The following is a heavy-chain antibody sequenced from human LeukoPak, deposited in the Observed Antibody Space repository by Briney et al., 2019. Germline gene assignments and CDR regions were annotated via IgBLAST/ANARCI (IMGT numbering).Heavy chain of an antibody. V-gene: IGHV3-23*01. CDR3: AKPINYDSSGCDY. CDR2: ISDTGNT. Sequence: GGSLRLSCAASGFTLSSYAMSWVRQAPGKGLEWVSAISDTGNTYHADSVKGRFTISRGSSKNTLFLQMNRLRPEDAAVYYCAKPINYDSSGCDYWGQGTLVTVSS. J-gene: IGHJ4*02. D-gene: IGHD3-22*01. CDR1: GFTLSSYA.